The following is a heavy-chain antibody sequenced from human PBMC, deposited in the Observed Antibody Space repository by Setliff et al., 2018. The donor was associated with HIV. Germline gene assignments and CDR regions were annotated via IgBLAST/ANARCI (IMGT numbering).Heavy chain of an antibody. CDR3: TRTKTSGWRFFDS. Sequence: PGGSLRLSCAASGFTFEDYAVIWVRQAPGRGLEWVGLIRSKGFGGTTENAASVKGRFIVSRDDSNNVAHLQMNSPTPEDTAVYYCTRTKTSGWRFFDSWGQGTLVTVSS. CDR2: IRSKGFGGTT. J-gene: IGHJ4*02. V-gene: IGHV3-49*04. CDR1: GFTFEDYA. D-gene: IGHD6-19*01.